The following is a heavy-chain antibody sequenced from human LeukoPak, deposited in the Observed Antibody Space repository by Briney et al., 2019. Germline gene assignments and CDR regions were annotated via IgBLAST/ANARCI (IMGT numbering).Heavy chain of an antibody. J-gene: IGHJ4*02. CDR3: ARSMILVGGNGY. D-gene: IGHD3-22*01. Sequence: PSETLSLTCTVAGGSISSYYWGWIRQPPGKGLEWVGSIYYSGRTYYNPSLKSRVTISVDTSKNQSSLKLSSVTAANTAVYYCARSMILVGGNGYWGQGTLVTVSS. V-gene: IGHV4-39*01. CDR1: GGSISSYY. CDR2: IYYSGRT.